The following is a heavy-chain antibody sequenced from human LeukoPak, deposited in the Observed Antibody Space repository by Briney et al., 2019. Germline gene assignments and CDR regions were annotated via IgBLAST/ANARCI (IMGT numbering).Heavy chain of an antibody. CDR3: ARQGTAVVIDY. CDR1: GYSISSYYY. Sequence: PSETLSLTCAVSGYSISSYYYWGWIRRPPGKGLEWIGSIYHSGTTYYNPSLKSRVTISVDTSKNQFSLKLTSVTAADTAVYYCARQGTAVVIDYWGQGTLVTVSS. J-gene: IGHJ4*02. CDR2: IYHSGTT. V-gene: IGHV4-38-2*01. D-gene: IGHD5-18*01.